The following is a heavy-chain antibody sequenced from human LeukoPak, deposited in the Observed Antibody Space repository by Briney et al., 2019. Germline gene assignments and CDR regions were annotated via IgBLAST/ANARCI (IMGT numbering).Heavy chain of an antibody. CDR1: GGSISSGGYS. D-gene: IGHD4-17*01. CDR3: ARDPQGCYGDYGGGFDP. J-gene: IGHJ5*02. Sequence: PSQTLSLTCAVSGGSISSGGYSWSWIRQPPGKGLKWIGYIYHSGSTYYNPSLKSRVTISVDRSKNQFSLKLSSVTAADTAVYYCARDPQGCYGDYGGGFDPWGQGTLVTVSS. CDR2: IYHSGST. V-gene: IGHV4-30-2*01.